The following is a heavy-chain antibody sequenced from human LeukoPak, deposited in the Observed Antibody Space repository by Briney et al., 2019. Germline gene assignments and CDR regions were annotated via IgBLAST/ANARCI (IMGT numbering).Heavy chain of an antibody. Sequence: GGSLRLSCAASGYTLSSYGMSWVRQAPAKGLEWVSTLSARGDSTYYVDSVKGRFTISRDILKNTLYLQMDSLRAEDTAVYYCAKRECSDNNCYFVNWGQGTLVTVSS. D-gene: IGHD1-20*01. V-gene: IGHV3-23*01. CDR2: LSARGDST. CDR3: AKRECSDNNCYFVN. CDR1: GYTLSSYG. J-gene: IGHJ4*02.